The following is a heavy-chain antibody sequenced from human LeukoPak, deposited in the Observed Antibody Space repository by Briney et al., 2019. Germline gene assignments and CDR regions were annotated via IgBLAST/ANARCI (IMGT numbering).Heavy chain of an antibody. CDR2: FDPEDGET. CDR3: ATGVNYYDSSGNDY. Sequence: ASVKVSCKVSGYTLTELSMHWVRQAPGKGLEWMGGFDPEDGETIYAQKFQGRVTMTEDTSTDTAYMELSNLRSEDTAVYYCATGVNYYDSSGNDYWGQGTLVTVSS. J-gene: IGHJ4*02. D-gene: IGHD3-22*01. CDR1: GYTLTELS. V-gene: IGHV1-24*01.